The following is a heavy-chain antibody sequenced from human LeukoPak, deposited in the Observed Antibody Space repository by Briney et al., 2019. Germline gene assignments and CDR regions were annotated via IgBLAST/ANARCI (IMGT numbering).Heavy chain of an antibody. Sequence: ASVKVSCKLSGYTLTELSMHWVRQAPGKGLEWMGGFDPEDGETIYAQKFQGRVTMTEDTSTDTAYMELRSLRSEDTAVYYCARTKRTGIAARPCDYWGQGTLVTVPS. CDR3: ARTKRTGIAARPCDY. J-gene: IGHJ4*02. CDR1: GYTLTELS. V-gene: IGHV1-24*01. D-gene: IGHD6-6*01. CDR2: FDPEDGET.